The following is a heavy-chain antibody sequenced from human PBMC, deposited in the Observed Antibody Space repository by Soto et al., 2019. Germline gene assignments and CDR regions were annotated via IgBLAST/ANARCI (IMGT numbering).Heavy chain of an antibody. J-gene: IGHJ4*02. CDR2: IKRDGSTT. CDR3: ASGHIMGTKC. D-gene: IGHD5-12*01. CDR1: GFTISNIW. Sequence: EVQVLESGGGLVQPGGSLRLSCAVSGFTISNIWMHWVRQAPGKGLVSVSRIKRDGSTTDYADSVKGRFTVSRDNVKNTLYLQMSGLRAADTAVYYCASGHIMGTKCWGPGTLVTVSS. V-gene: IGHV3-74*01.